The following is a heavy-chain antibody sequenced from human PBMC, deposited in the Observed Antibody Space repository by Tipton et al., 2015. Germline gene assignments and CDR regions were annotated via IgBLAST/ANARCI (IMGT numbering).Heavy chain of an antibody. CDR3: AKGIGPSSTVTFFDY. J-gene: IGHJ4*02. V-gene: IGHV3-30*18. CDR2: ISSDGSIK. CDR1: GFGFTNYG. D-gene: IGHD4-11*01. Sequence: SLRLSCAASGFGFTNYGMHWVRQAPGKGLEWVALISSDGSIKYYADSVKGRFTIFRDNSKNTLYLQMNSLRPEDTAVYYCAKGIGPSSTVTFFDYWGQGTLVTVSS.